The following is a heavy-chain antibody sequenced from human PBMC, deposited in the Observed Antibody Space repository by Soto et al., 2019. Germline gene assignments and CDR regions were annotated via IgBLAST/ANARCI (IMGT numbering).Heavy chain of an antibody. Sequence: QVQLVQSGAEVKKPGASVKVSCKASGYTFTSYYMHWVRQAPGQGLEWMGIINPSGGSTSYAQKFQGRVTMTRDTATSTVYMELSSLRSEDTAVYYCARANVAPVHFDYWGQGTLVTVSS. V-gene: IGHV1-46*03. J-gene: IGHJ4*02. CDR3: ARANVAPVHFDY. CDR2: INPSGGST. CDR1: GYTFTSYY.